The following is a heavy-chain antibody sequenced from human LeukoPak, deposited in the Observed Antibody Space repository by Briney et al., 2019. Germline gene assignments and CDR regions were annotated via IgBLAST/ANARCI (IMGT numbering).Heavy chain of an antibody. D-gene: IGHD5-24*01. V-gene: IGHV4-59*08. J-gene: IGHJ4*02. CDR2: IYYSGST. Sequence: SETLSLTCTVSGGSISNYYWSWIRQPPGKGLEWIGYIYYSGSTNYNPSLKSRVTISVDTSKNQFSLKLSSVTAADTAVYYCARGMATITDWGQGTLVTVSS. CDR3: ARGMATITD. CDR1: GGSISNYY.